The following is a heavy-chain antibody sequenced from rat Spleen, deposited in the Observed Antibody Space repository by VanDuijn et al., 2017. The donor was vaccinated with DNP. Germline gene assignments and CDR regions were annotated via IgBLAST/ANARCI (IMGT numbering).Heavy chain of an antibody. CDR3: ARGLNYGGYIYSWYFDF. J-gene: IGHJ1*01. CDR2: INYSGTP. Sequence: EVQFQESGPGLVKSSQSLSLTCSVTGYSITSNYWAWIRKCPGNKMEWMGYINYSGTPAYNPSLRSRISITRDTSKNQFFLQLNSVTTEDTATYYCARGLNYGGYIYSWYFDFWGPGTMVTVSS. V-gene: IGHV3-1*01. D-gene: IGHD1-11*01. CDR1: GYSITSNY.